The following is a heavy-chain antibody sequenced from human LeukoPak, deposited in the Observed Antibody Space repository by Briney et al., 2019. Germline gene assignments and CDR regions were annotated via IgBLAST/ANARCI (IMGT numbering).Heavy chain of an antibody. V-gene: IGHV4-39*01. CDR3: ARRNEGATIDY. CDR1: GDSISSSKYY. Sequence: PSETLSLTCTVSGDSISSSKYYWGWIRQPPGKGLEWIGSIYYSGTTFYNPSLKSRVTISVDTSKNQFSLKLSSVTAADTAVYYCARRNEGATIDYWGQGTLVTVSS. D-gene: IGHD1-26*01. CDR2: IYYSGTT. J-gene: IGHJ4*02.